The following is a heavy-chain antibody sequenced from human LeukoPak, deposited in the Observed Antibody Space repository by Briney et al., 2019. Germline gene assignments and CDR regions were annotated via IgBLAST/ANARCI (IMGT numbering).Heavy chain of an antibody. CDR1: GGSFSGYY. V-gene: IGHV4-34*01. CDR2: INHSGST. J-gene: IGHJ4*02. Sequence: PSETLSLTCAVYGGSFSGYYWSWIRQPPGKGLEWIGEINHSGSTNYNPSLKSRVTISVDTSKNQFSLKLSSVTAADTAVYYCASSGYYYYYWGQGTLVTVSS. CDR3: ASSGYYYYY. D-gene: IGHD3-22*01.